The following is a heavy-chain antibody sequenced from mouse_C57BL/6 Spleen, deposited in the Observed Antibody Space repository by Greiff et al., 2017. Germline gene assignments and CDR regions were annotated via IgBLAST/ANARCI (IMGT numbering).Heavy chain of an antibody. CDR3: ARRGVLYYFDY. V-gene: IGHV1-50*01. CDR1: GYTFTSYW. CDR2: IDPSDSYT. Sequence: QVQLQQPGAELVKPGASVKLSCKASGYTFTSYWMQWVKQRPGQGLEWIGEIDPSDSYTNYNQKFKGKATLTVDTSSSPAYMQLSSLTSEDSAVYYCARRGVLYYFDYWGQGTTLTVSS. J-gene: IGHJ2*01.